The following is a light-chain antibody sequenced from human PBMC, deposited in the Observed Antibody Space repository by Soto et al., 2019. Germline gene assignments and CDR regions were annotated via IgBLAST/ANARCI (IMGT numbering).Light chain of an antibody. CDR2: ATS. CDR1: QDISNS. J-gene: IGKJ4*01. V-gene: IGKV1-27*01. Sequence: DIQMTQSPSSLSASVGDRVTITCRASQDISNSFAWYQQKPGEVPKVLIYATSILQSGVPARFSGSGSGTYFTRTISSLQPEDVATYYCQNYNSAPLTFGGGTKVEI. CDR3: QNYNSAPLT.